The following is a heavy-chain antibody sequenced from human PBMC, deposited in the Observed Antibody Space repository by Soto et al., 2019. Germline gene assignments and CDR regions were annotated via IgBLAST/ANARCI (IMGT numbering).Heavy chain of an antibody. Sequence: GSLRLSCAASGFTFSSYGMHWVRQAPGKGLEWVAVISYDGSDKYYADSVKGRFTISRDNSKNTLYLQMNSLRAEDTAVYYCAKFGYDFWSGYGAYGMDVWGQGTTVTVS. J-gene: IGHJ6*02. D-gene: IGHD3-3*01. CDR2: ISYDGSDK. V-gene: IGHV3-30*18. CDR1: GFTFSSYG. CDR3: AKFGYDFWSGYGAYGMDV.